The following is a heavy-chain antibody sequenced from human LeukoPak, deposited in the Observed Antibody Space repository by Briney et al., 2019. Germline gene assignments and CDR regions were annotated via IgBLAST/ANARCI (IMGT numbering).Heavy chain of an antibody. J-gene: IGHJ4*02. D-gene: IGHD3-22*01. CDR3: ARDYYDSSGYLN. V-gene: IGHV1-69*04. Sequence: ASVKVSCKTSGGTFSSYTISWVRQAPGQGLEWMGRIIPILGIANYAQKFQGRVTITADKSTSTAYMELSSLRSEDTAVYYCARDYYDSSGYLNWGQGTLVTVSS. CDR1: GGTFSSYT. CDR2: IIPILGIA.